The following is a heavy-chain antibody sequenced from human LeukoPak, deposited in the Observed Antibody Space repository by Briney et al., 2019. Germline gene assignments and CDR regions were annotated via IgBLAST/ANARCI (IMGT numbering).Heavy chain of an antibody. CDR3: FLAAAGIFDY. Sequence: ASVKVSCKAPGYTFTSYYMHWVRQAPGQGLEWMGIINPSGGSTSYAQKFQGRVTMTRDTSTSTVYMELSSLRSEDTAVYYCFLAAAGIFDYWGQGTLVTVSS. V-gene: IGHV1-46*01. J-gene: IGHJ4*02. D-gene: IGHD6-13*01. CDR1: GYTFTSYY. CDR2: INPSGGST.